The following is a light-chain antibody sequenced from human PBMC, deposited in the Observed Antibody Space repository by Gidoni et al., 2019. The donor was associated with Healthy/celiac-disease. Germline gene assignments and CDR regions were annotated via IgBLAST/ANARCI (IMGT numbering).Light chain of an antibody. Sequence: QSALTQPASVSGSPGQSITISCTGTSSDVGGYNYVSWYQQHPGKAPKLMIYGVSNRPSGVSNRVSGSKSGNTSSLTIAGLQAEDEADYYCSSYTSSSTPYVFGTGTKVTVL. CDR1: SSDVGGYNY. CDR3: SSYTSSSTPYV. V-gene: IGLV2-14*01. J-gene: IGLJ1*01. CDR2: GVS.